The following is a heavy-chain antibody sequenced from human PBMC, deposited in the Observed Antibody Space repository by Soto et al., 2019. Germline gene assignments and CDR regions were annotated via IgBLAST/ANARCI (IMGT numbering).Heavy chain of an antibody. CDR3: ARGSVDTLDSSGLYEY. D-gene: IGHD3-22*01. CDR2: INHSGGT. J-gene: IGHJ4*02. Sequence: SETLSLTCAVYGGSFSAYYWSWIRQPPGKGLEWIGEINHSGGTSYNPSLKSRVTISVDTSKSQFSLKLTSVTAADRAVYYCARGSVDTLDSSGLYEYWRQGTPVTVSS. CDR1: GGSFSAYY. V-gene: IGHV4-34*01.